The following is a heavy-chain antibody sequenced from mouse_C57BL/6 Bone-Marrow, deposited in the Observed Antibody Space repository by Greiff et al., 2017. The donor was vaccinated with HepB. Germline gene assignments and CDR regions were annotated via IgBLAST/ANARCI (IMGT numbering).Heavy chain of an antibody. J-gene: IGHJ2*01. CDR1: GYAFSSSW. CDR3: ARDGAFTTVVADY. D-gene: IGHD1-1*01. Sequence: LVESGPELVKPGASVKISCKASGYAFSSSWMNWVKQRPGKGLEWIGRIYPGDGDTNYNGKFKGKATLTADKSSSTAYMQLSSLTSEDSAVYFCARDGAFTTVVADYWGQGTTLTVSS. CDR2: IYPGDGDT. V-gene: IGHV1-82*01.